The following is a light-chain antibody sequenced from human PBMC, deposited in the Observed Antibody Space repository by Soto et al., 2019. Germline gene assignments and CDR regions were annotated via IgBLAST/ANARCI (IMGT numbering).Light chain of an antibody. Sequence: EIALTQSPGTLSSSPGERATLSCRASQSVRNNYLAWYQQKPGQPPRFLIYDVSTRAAGIPDRFSGSGSGTDFTLTISRLEPEDFAVYYCQQYGSTPLTFGGGTKVEIE. CDR1: QSVRNNY. V-gene: IGKV3-20*01. J-gene: IGKJ4*01. CDR3: QQYGSTPLT. CDR2: DVS.